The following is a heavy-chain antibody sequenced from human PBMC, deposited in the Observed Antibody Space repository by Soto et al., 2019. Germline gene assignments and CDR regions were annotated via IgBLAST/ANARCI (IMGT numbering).Heavy chain of an antibody. D-gene: IGHD3-22*01. V-gene: IGHV1-24*01. CDR2: FDGEDGQT. Sequence: ASVKVSCKVSGYSFSEMSMHWVRQTPEKGLEWMGSFDGEDGQTMYAQKFQGRVTMTEDTSADTAYMELSSLRSDDTAVYYCAVDETGVYYYDSNGYQGYFQQWGQGTLVTV. CDR3: AVDETGVYYYDSNGYQGYFQQ. J-gene: IGHJ1*01. CDR1: GYSFSEMS.